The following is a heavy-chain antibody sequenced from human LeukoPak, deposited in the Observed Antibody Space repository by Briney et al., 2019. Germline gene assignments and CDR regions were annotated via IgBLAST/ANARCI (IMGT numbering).Heavy chain of an antibody. V-gene: IGHV3-9*03. CDR1: GFTFDDYA. CDR3: AKSSPGYSSGWLQH. CDR2: ISWNSGRI. Sequence: GGSLRLSCAASGFTFDDYAMHWVRQAPGKGLEWVSGISWNSGRIDYADSVKGRFTISRDNAKKSLYLQMNSLRAEDMALYYCAKSSPGYSSGWLQHWGQGTWSPSPQ. D-gene: IGHD6-19*01. J-gene: IGHJ1*01.